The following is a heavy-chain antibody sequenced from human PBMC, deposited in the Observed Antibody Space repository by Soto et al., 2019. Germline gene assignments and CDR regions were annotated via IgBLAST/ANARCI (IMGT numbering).Heavy chain of an antibody. CDR1: GGSISSYY. D-gene: IGHD3-22*01. CDR2: IYYSGST. V-gene: IGHV4-59*01. CDR3: ARENWDYDSSGRYYYYYGMDV. Sequence: PSETLSLTCTVSGGSISSYYWSWIRQPPGKGLEWVGYIYYSGSTNYNPSLKSRVTISVDTSKNQFSLKLSSVTAADTAVYYCARENWDYDSSGRYYYYYGMDVWGQGTTVTVSS. J-gene: IGHJ6*02.